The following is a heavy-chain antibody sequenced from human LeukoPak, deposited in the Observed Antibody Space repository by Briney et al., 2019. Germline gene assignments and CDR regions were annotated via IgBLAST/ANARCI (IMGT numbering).Heavy chain of an antibody. V-gene: IGHV3-30*04. D-gene: IGHD3-22*01. CDR3: ARDFGSSGYSTLDY. CDR1: GFTFSSYA. J-gene: IGHJ4*02. Sequence: GRSLRPSCAASGFTFSSYAMHWVRQAPGKGLEWVAVISYDGSNKYYADSVKGRFTISRDNSKNTLYLQMNSLRAEDTAVYYCARDFGSSGYSTLDYWGQGTLVTVSS. CDR2: ISYDGSNK.